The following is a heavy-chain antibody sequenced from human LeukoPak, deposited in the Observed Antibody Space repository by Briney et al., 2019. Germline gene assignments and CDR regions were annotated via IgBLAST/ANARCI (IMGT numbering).Heavy chain of an antibody. Sequence: SETLSLTCTVSGGSISSYYWSWIRQPPGKGLEWNGYIHYSGSTNYNPSLKSRVTVSVDTSKNQFSLKLSSVTAADTAVYYWARGRLTHAFDIWGQGTMVTVSS. CDR3: ARGRLTHAFDI. V-gene: IGHV4-59*01. D-gene: IGHD2-21*02. CDR1: GGSISSYY. CDR2: IHYSGST. J-gene: IGHJ3*02.